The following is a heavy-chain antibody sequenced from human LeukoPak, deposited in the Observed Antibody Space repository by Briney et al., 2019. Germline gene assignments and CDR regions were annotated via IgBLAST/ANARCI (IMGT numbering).Heavy chain of an antibody. V-gene: IGHV1-8*02. D-gene: IGHD1-14*01. J-gene: IGHJ4*02. Sequence: GASVKVSCKASGYSFSDYDIIWVRQAAVHGLEWVGWVNPKSGSRAFAQKFQGRLTMTSSSSITTVYMELSSLRSDDSAVYYCARGATFSRTTWAHWGQGTLVTVSS. CDR2: VNPKSGSR. CDR3: ARGATFSRTTWAH. CDR1: GYSFSDYD.